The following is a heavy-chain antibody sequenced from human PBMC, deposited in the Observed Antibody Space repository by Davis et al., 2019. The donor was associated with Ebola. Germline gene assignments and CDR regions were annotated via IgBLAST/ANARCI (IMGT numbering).Heavy chain of an antibody. J-gene: IGHJ6*02. CDR1: GGSISSGGYS. CDR3: ARDRTIVVVPAAISYYYGMDV. Sequence: MPSETLSLTCAVSGGSISSGGYSWSWIRQPPGKGLEWIGYIYHSGSTYYNPSLKSRVTISVDRSKNQFSLKLSSVTAADTAVYYCARDRTIVVVPAAISYYYGMDVWGQGTTVTVSS. D-gene: IGHD2-2*01. CDR2: IYHSGST. V-gene: IGHV4-30-2*01.